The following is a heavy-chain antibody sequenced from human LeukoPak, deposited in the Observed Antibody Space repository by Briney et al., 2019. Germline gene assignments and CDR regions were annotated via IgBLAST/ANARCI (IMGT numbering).Heavy chain of an antibody. CDR2: IWYDGSNK. J-gene: IGHJ4*02. CDR3: ARAEDYGEFDY. D-gene: IGHD4-17*01. Sequence: PGRSLRLSCAASGFTFSSYGMHWVRQAPGKGLEWVAVIWYDGSNKYYADSVKGRFTISRDNPKNTLYLQMNSLRAEDTAVYYCARAEDYGEFDYWGQGTLVTVSS. CDR1: GFTFSSYG. V-gene: IGHV3-33*01.